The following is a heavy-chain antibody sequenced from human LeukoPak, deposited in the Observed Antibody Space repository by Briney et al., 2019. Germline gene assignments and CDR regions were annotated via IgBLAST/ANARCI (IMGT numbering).Heavy chain of an antibody. Sequence: ASVKVSCKASGYTFTSYDINWVRQATGRGLEWMGWMNPNSGNTGYAQKFQGRVTMTRNTSISTAYMELSSLRSEDTAVYYCARARRTSSNYYYYMDVWGKGTTVTVSS. D-gene: IGHD2-2*01. V-gene: IGHV1-8*01. J-gene: IGHJ6*03. CDR2: MNPNSGNT. CDR1: GYTFTSYD. CDR3: ARARRTSSNYYYYMDV.